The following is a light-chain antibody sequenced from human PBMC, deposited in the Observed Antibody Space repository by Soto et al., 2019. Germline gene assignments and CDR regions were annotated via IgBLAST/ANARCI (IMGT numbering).Light chain of an antibody. J-gene: IGLJ1*01. CDR3: AAWDDSLSGFYV. V-gene: IGLV1-47*01. Sequence: QSVLTQPPSASVTPGQRVTISCSGSSSNIGSNFVFWYQQPPGTAPKLLIYRNNQRPSGVPDRFSGSKSATSASLAISGLRSEDEADYYCAAWDDSLSGFYVFGTGTKVTVL. CDR2: RNN. CDR1: SSNIGSNF.